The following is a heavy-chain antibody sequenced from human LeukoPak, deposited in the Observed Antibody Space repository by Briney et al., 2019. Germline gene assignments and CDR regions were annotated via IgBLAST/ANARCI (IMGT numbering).Heavy chain of an antibody. CDR3: AKDRGDGYNYDGFEI. V-gene: IGHV3-23*01. CDR1: GFTFNSYA. Sequence: GGSLRLSCAASGFTFNSYAMSWVRQAPGKGLEWVSAISGSGGSTYYADSVKGRFTISRDNSKNTLYLQMNSLRAEDTAVYYCAKDRGDGYNYDGFEIWGQGTMVTVSS. CDR2: ISGSGGST. D-gene: IGHD5-24*01. J-gene: IGHJ3*02.